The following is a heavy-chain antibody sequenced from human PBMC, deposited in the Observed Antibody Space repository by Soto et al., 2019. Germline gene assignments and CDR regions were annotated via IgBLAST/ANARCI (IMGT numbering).Heavy chain of an antibody. V-gene: IGHV3-23*01. CDR1: CFTFSSYA. D-gene: IGHD6-19*01. CDR2: ISGSGGST. CDR3: ASVTHSKRQWLDS. J-gene: IGHJ4*02. Sequence: GGSLRLSCAASCFTFSSYAMSWVRQAPGKGLEWVSAISGSGGSTYYADSVKGRFTISRDNSKNTLYLQMNSLRPEDTALYYCASVTHSKRQWLDSWGQGTLGTV.